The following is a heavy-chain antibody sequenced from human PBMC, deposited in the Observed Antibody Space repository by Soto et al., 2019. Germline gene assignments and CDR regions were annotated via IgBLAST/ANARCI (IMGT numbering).Heavy chain of an antibody. J-gene: IGHJ6*03. CDR3: ARDSKYYDFWSGYYARDYYYYMDV. CDR2: ISAYNGNT. CDR1: GYTFTNYG. V-gene: IGHV1-18*01. Sequence: ASVKVSCKASGYTFTNYGIIWVRQAPGQRLEWMGWISAYNGNTNYAQKLQGRVTMTTDTSTSTAYMELRSLRSDDTAVYYCARDSKYYDFWSGYYARDYYYYMDVWGKGTTVTVSS. D-gene: IGHD3-3*01.